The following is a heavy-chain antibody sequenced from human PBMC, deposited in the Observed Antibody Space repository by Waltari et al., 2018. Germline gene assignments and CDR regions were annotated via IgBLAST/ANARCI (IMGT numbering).Heavy chain of an antibody. D-gene: IGHD6-19*01. Sequence: QVQLQESGPGLVKPSETLSLTCAVSGYSIRSGYYWGWLRQPPGKGLEWIGIIYHSGSTYYNPSLKSRVTISVDTSKNQFSLKLSSVTAADTAVCYCARDSSGWYHAFDIWGQGTMVTVSS. V-gene: IGHV4-38-2*02. CDR1: GYSIRSGYY. CDR3: ARDSSGWYHAFDI. CDR2: IYHSGST. J-gene: IGHJ3*02.